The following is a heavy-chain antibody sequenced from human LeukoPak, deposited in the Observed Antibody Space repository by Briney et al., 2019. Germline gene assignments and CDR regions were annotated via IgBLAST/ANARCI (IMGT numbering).Heavy chain of an antibody. CDR3: ARVPGLHSSSSPYYYYYMDV. V-gene: IGHV4-39*07. CDR1: SGSISTSNYY. Sequence: KPSETLSLTCTVSSGSISTSNYYWGWVRQPPGKALEWIGNIFYSGSTYYSPSLKSRVTISVDTSKNQFSLKLSSVTAADTAVYYCARVPGLHSSSSPYYYYYMDVWGKGTTVTVSS. D-gene: IGHD6-6*01. CDR2: IFYSGST. J-gene: IGHJ6*03.